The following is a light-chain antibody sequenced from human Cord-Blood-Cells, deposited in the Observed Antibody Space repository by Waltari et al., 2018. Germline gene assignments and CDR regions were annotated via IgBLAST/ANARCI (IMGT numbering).Light chain of an antibody. CDR1: QSISSY. V-gene: IGKV1-39*01. CDR3: QQSYSTPPG. J-gene: IGKJ2*03. CDR2: APS. Sequence: DIQMTQSPSSLSASVGDRVTITCRASQSISSYLNWYQQKPGKAPKLLIYAPSSLQSGVPSRFSGSGSGTDFTLTISSLQPEDFATYYCQQSYSTPPGFGQGTKLEIK.